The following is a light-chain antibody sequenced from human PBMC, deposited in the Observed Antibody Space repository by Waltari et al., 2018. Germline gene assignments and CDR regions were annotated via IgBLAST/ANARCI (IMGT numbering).Light chain of an antibody. Sequence: IQMTQSPSTLSASVGDRVTITCRASHTITNWLAWSQQKPGKAPNVRIYDASTLESGVPSRFSGSGSGTEFTLTINSLQPDDFATYYCQHYNSFSHIYTFGQGTKLEI. CDR1: HTITNW. V-gene: IGKV1-5*01. CDR2: DAS. CDR3: QHYNSFSHIYT. J-gene: IGKJ2*01.